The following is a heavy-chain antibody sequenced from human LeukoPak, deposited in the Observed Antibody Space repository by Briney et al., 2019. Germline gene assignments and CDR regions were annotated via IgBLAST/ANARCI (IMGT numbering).Heavy chain of an antibody. CDR1: GFTFSNYA. J-gene: IGHJ4*02. Sequence: PGGSLRLSCAASGFTFSNYAMNRVRQAPGKGLEWVSTITSSGGSTYYADSVKGRFTISRDNSKEMLYLQINSLRAEDTAVYYCAEDRQARDGYILFDFWGQGTLVTVSS. V-gene: IGHV3-23*01. D-gene: IGHD5-24*01. CDR3: AEDRQARDGYILFDF. CDR2: ITSSGGST.